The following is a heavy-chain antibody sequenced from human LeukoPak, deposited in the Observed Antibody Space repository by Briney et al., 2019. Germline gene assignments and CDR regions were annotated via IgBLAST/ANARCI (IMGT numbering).Heavy chain of an antibody. V-gene: IGHV4-59*04. CDR3: ARRADPIGGRANLLAARQAGFDP. J-gene: IGHJ5*02. Sequence: SETLSLTCTVSGGSISSYYWSWIRQPPGKGLEWIGTIYYSGSTYYNPSLKSRVTVSVDTSKNQFSLKLNSVTAADTAVYYCARRADPIGGRANLLAARQAGFDPWGRGLLVAVSS. D-gene: IGHD6-6*01. CDR1: GGSISSYY. CDR2: IYYSGST.